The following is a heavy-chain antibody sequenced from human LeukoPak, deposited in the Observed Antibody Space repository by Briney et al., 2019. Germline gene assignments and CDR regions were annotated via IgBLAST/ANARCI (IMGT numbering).Heavy chain of an antibody. V-gene: IGHV4-39*01. CDR1: GGSISSSSYY. D-gene: IGHD2-21*02. Sequence: SETLSLTCTVSGGSISSSSYYWGWIRQPPGKGLEWIGSIYYSGSTYYNPSLKSRVTISVDTSKNQFSLKLSSVTAADTAVYYCARRVVVTSYFDYWGQGTLVTVSS. J-gene: IGHJ4*02. CDR3: ARRVVVTSYFDY. CDR2: IYYSGST.